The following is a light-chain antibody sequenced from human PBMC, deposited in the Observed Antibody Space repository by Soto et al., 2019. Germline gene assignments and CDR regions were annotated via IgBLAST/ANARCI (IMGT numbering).Light chain of an antibody. CDR2: DAS. J-gene: IGKJ3*01. V-gene: IGKV3-11*01. CDR3: QQRSTWPHT. Sequence: DIVLTQSPATLSLSPGEGATLSCRASQSVNTYLAWYQQKTGQAPSLLIYDASNRATCIPARFSGTGSGTDFTLAISSREPEDFAVYYCQQRSTWPHTFGPGTKVEI. CDR1: QSVNTY.